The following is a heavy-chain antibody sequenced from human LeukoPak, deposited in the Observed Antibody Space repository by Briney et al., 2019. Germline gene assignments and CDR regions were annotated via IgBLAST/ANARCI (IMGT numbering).Heavy chain of an antibody. V-gene: IGHV1-46*01. J-gene: IGHJ3*02. CDR2: INPSDGGT. D-gene: IGHD2-21*02. CDR3: ARGLGGDNEAFDI. CDR1: GYTFISYY. Sequence: ASVKVSCKASGYTFISYYMYWVRQAPGQGLEWMGIINPSDGGTSYAQKFQGRVTMTRDTSTSTVYMELSSLRSEDTAMYYCARGLGGDNEAFDIWGQGTMVPVSS.